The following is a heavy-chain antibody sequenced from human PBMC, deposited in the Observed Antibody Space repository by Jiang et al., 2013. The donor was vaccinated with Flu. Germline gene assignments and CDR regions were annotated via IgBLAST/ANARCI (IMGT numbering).Heavy chain of an antibody. J-gene: IGHJ2*01. CDR3: ARDSGVGAYCGGDCAYWYFDL. D-gene: IGHD2-21*02. V-gene: IGHV4-31*03. CDR2: IYYSGST. Sequence: SGPGLVKPSQTLSLTCTVSGGSISSGGYYWGWIRQHPGKGLEWIGYIYYSGSTYYNPSLKSRVTISVDTSKNQFSLKLSSVTAADTAVYYCARDSGVGAYCGGDCAYWYFDLWGRGTLVTVSS. CDR1: GGSISSGGYY.